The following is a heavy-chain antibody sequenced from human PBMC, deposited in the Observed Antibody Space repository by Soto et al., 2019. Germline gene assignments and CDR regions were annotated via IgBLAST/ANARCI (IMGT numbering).Heavy chain of an antibody. CDR2: IINSGTP. V-gene: IGHV4-31*02. Sequence: QVQLKESGPGLVKPSQTLSLTCSVSGVSISTSGHYWNWVRPHPGKGLGWIGYIINSGTPHNTPSLKSRLAMSVDPSKNQFSLTLTSVTAADTALSFCAVGKFMDVWGKVTTVTVSS. CDR1: GVSISTSGHY. CDR3: AVGKFMDV. D-gene: IGHD3-16*01. J-gene: IGHJ6*03.